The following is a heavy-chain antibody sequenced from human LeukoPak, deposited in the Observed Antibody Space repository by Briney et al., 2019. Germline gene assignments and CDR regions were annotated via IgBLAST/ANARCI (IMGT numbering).Heavy chain of an antibody. D-gene: IGHD6-19*01. V-gene: IGHV4-59*12. CDR3: ARGPTRVAVAGSYFDY. Sequence: PSEILSLTCTVSGGSISSYYWSWIRQPPGKGLEWIAYISDIGSTNYNPSLKSRVTMSVDTSKNQFSLKLSSVTAADTAVYYCARGPTRVAVAGSYFDYWGQGTLVTVSS. CDR1: GGSISSYY. J-gene: IGHJ4*02. CDR2: ISDIGST.